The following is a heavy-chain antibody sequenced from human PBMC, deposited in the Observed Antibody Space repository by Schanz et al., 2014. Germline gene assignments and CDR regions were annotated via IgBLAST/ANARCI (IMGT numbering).Heavy chain of an antibody. CDR1: GFTFDDYA. D-gene: IGHD2-21*01. V-gene: IGHV3-9*01. CDR3: AKGQLLSYYFDY. CDR2: ISWNSGSI. Sequence: EVQLVESGGGLVQPGRSLRLSCAASGFTFDDYAMHWVRQAPGKGLEWVSGISWNSGSIGYEDSVKGRFTISRDNSKNTLYLQMNSLRAEDTAVYYCAKGQLLSYYFDYWGQGTLVTVSS. J-gene: IGHJ4*02.